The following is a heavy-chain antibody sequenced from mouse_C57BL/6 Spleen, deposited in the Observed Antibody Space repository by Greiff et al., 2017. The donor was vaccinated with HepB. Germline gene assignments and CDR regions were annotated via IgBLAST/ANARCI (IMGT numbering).Heavy chain of an antibody. CDR1: GFTFSDYG. D-gene: IGHD1-1*02. Sequence: EVTLVESGGGLVKPGGSLKISCAASGFTFSDYGMNWVRQAPEKGLEWVAYISSGSSTIYYADTVKGRFTISRDNAKNTMFLQMTSMRSEDTAMYYCARAYYESAMDYGGQGTSVTVSS. CDR2: ISSGSSTI. V-gene: IGHV5-17*01. CDR3: ARAYYESAMDY. J-gene: IGHJ4*01.